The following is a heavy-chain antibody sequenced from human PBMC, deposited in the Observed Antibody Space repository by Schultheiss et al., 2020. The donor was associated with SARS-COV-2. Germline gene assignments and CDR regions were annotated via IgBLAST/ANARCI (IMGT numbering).Heavy chain of an antibody. J-gene: IGHJ3*02. CDR2: IYHSGST. D-gene: IGHD2-21*01. Sequence: GSLSLTCTVSGGSVSSGSYYWSWIRQPPGKGLEWIGYIYHSGSTYYNPSLKSRVTISVDTSKNQFSLKLSSVTAADTAVYYCARCGGDVGDALDIWGQGTMVTVSS. CDR1: GGSVSSGSYY. V-gene: IGHV4-61*01. CDR3: ARCGGDVGDALDI.